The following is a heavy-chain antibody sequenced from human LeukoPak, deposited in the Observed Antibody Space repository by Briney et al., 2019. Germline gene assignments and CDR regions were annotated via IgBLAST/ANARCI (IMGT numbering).Heavy chain of an antibody. CDR3: ARCSGSGYYPYHYYYMDV. Sequence: PSETLSLTCAVYGGSFSGYYWSWIRQPPGKGLEWIGEINHSGSTNYNPSLKSRVTISVDTSKNQFSLKLSSVTAADTAVYYCARCSGSGYYPYHYYYMDVWGKGTTVTVSS. V-gene: IGHV4-34*01. CDR2: INHSGST. CDR1: GGSFSGYY. D-gene: IGHD3-22*01. J-gene: IGHJ6*03.